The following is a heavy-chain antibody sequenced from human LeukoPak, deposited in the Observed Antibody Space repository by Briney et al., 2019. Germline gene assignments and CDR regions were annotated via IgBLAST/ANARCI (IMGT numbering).Heavy chain of an antibody. CDR2: IYNSGSA. CDR1: GASISSGGYF. Sequence: SETLSLTCTVSGASISSGGYFWSWIRQHPGKGLELMGYIYNSGSAYYNPSLKSRVIISVDTSKNQFSLKLSSVTAADTAVYYCARVAPILTGYKHFDYWGQGTLVTVSS. V-gene: IGHV4-31*03. CDR3: ARVAPILTGYKHFDY. J-gene: IGHJ4*02. D-gene: IGHD3-9*01.